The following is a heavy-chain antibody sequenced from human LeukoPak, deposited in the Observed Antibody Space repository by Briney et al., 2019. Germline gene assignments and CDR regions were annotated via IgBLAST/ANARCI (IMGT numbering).Heavy chain of an antibody. Sequence: GGSLRLSCAASGFAFSSNAMSWVRQAPGKGLEWVSAISGSGGSTYYADSVKGRFTISRDNSKNTLYLQMNSLRAEDTAVYYYAKDLSHYYYGSASFLNWGQGTMVTVSS. CDR1: GFAFSSNA. CDR2: ISGSGGST. D-gene: IGHD3-10*01. J-gene: IGHJ3*01. V-gene: IGHV3-23*01. CDR3: AKDLSHYYYGSASFLN.